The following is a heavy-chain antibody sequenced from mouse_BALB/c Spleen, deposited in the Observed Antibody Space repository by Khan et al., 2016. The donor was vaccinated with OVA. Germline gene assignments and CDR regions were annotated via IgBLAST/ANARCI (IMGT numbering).Heavy chain of an antibody. Sequence: VRLQQSGAALVKPGASVDLSCTASGFNIKDTYIHWVKQRPEQGLEWIGRIAPANGNTKYDPKFQGQATITADTSSNTSYLRLNSLTSEDTAVYFGALPSYDPRDFDVWGAGTTVTVSS. CDR2: IAPANGNT. J-gene: IGHJ1*01. D-gene: IGHD2-3*01. CDR1: GFNIKDTY. CDR3: ALPSYDPRDFDV. V-gene: IGHV14-3*02.